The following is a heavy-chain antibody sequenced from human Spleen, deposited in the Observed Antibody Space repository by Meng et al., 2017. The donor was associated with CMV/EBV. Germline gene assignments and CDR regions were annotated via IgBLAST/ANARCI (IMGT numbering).Heavy chain of an antibody. J-gene: IGHJ4*02. D-gene: IGHD5-24*01. Sequence: SLRLSCAASGFTFDDYAMHWVRQAPGKGLEWVSGISWNSGSIGYADSVKGRFTISRDNAKNSLYLQMNSLRAEDTAVYYCARERGGDGYNPTDYWGQGTLVTVSS. CDR1: GFTFDDYA. CDR3: ARERGGDGYNPTDY. CDR2: ISWNSGSI. V-gene: IGHV3-9*01.